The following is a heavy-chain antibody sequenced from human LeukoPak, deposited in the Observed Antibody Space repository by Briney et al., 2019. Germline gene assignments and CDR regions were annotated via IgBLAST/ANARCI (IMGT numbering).Heavy chain of an antibody. J-gene: IGHJ4*02. D-gene: IGHD1-26*01. CDR1: GYIFTSHW. Sequence: ESLKISCKGSGYIFTSHWICGGRQMPGKGLEWMWIIYPGDSDTRYSPSFQGQATISANKSISTSYLQWSSLKASDTAMYYCGRRDRSTEYFDYWGQGTLVTVSS. V-gene: IGHV5-51*01. CDR3: GRRDRSTEYFDY. CDR2: IYPGDSDT.